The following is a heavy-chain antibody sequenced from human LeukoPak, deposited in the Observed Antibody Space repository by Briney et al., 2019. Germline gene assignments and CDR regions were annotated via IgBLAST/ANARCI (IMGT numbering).Heavy chain of an antibody. V-gene: IGHV4-59*01. CDR3: ARGHYDSSGYYYVEILFDY. CDR2: IYYSGST. CDR1: GGSISSYY. D-gene: IGHD3-22*01. J-gene: IGHJ4*02. Sequence: SETLSLTCTVSGGSISSYYWSWIRQPPGKGLEWIGYIYYSGSTNYNPSLKSRVTISVDTSKNQFSLKLSSVTAADTAVYYCARGHYDSSGYYYVEILFDYWGQGTLVTVSS.